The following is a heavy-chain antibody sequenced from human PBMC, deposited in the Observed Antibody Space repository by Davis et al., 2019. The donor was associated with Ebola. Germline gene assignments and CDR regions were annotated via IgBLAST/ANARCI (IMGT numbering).Heavy chain of an antibody. Sequence: SETLSLTCTVSGGSITNYYWNWIRQPPGKGLEWIGYIYYRGNTNYNPSLKSRVTISVDTSKNQFSLKLSSVTAADTAVYYCARDHYSSSSYFDCWGQGTLVTVSS. CDR1: GGSITNYY. D-gene: IGHD6-6*01. CDR3: ARDHYSSSSYFDC. V-gene: IGHV4-59*12. CDR2: IYYRGNT. J-gene: IGHJ4*02.